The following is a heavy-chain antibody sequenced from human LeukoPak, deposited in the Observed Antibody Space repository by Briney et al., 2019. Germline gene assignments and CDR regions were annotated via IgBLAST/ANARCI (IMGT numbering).Heavy chain of an antibody. V-gene: IGHV3-66*01. CDR3: ARDWIWPQIDY. CDR2: IYSGGST. Sequence: GGSLRLSCAASGFTFSSYSMNWVRQAPGKGLEWVSVIYSGGSTYYADSVKGRFTISRDNAKNSLYLQMNSLRAEDTAVYYCARDWIWPQIDYWGQGTLVTVSS. D-gene: IGHD2-2*03. J-gene: IGHJ4*02. CDR1: GFTFSSYS.